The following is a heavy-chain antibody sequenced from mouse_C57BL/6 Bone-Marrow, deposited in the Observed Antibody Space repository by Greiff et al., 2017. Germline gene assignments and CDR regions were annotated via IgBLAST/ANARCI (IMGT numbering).Heavy chain of an antibody. J-gene: IGHJ2*01. V-gene: IGHV3-6*01. Sequence: EVQLQQSGPGLVKPSQSLSLTCSVTGYSITSGYYWNWIRQFPGNQLEWMGYISYDGSNNYNPSLKNRISITRDTSKNQFFLKLNSVTTEDTATYYCARAGKCGYFDDWGQGTTLTVSS. CDR1: GYSITSGYY. D-gene: IGHD4-1*01. CDR2: ISYDGSN. CDR3: ARAGKCGYFDD.